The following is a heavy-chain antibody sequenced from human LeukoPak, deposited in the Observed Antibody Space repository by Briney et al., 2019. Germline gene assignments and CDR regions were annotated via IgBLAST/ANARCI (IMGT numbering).Heavy chain of an antibody. CDR1: GYTFTSYY. Sequence: ASVKVSCKASGYTFTSYYMHWVRQAPGQGLEWMGWINPNSGGTNYAQKFQGRVTMTRDTSISTAYMELSRLRSDDTAVYYCARDRSITIFGVVPTVYYMDVWGKGTTVTVSS. D-gene: IGHD3-3*01. CDR2: INPNSGGT. V-gene: IGHV1-2*02. J-gene: IGHJ6*03. CDR3: ARDRSITIFGVVPTVYYMDV.